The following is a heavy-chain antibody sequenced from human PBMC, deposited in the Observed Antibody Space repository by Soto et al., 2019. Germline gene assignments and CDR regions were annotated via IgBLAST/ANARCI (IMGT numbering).Heavy chain of an antibody. D-gene: IGHD3-22*01. Sequence: SETRSRTWTVSGDSISTFYWSWIRQSPGKALGWIGYVYYTGSTNYNPSLKSRVTISVDRSKNQFSLKLTSANAADTAVYYCARGRTVRNYADDSSDYFYFFDYWGQGTQVTVSS. V-gene: IGHV4-59*01. J-gene: IGHJ4*02. CDR3: ARGRTVRNYADDSSDYFYFFDY. CDR2: VYYTGST. CDR1: GDSISTFY.